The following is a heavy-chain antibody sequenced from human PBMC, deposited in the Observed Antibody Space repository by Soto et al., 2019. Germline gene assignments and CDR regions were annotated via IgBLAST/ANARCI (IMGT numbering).Heavy chain of an antibody. J-gene: IGHJ4*02. Sequence: GGSLRLSCVDPGFTFTTYALHWIRQAPGKGLEWVAVISPNGNNQYYADSVKGRFTISRDNSKNTLYLQMNSLRAEDTAVYYCAREGIRITGTKGFDYWGQGTLVTVSS. V-gene: IGHV3-30*04. CDR3: AREGIRITGTKGFDY. CDR1: GFTFTTYA. CDR2: ISPNGNNQ. D-gene: IGHD1-7*01.